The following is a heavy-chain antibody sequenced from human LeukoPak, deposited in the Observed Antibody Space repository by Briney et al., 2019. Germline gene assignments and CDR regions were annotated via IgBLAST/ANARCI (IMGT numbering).Heavy chain of an antibody. CDR3: ARHYGTYSSSWYFWFDP. Sequence: SETLSLTCTVSGGSLSSSSYYWGWIRQPPGKGLEWIGSIYYSGSTYYNPSLKSRVTISVDTSKNQFSLKLSSVTAADTAVYYCARHYGTYSSSWYFWFDPWGQGTLVTVSS. J-gene: IGHJ5*02. V-gene: IGHV4-39*01. D-gene: IGHD6-13*01. CDR2: IYYSGST. CDR1: GGSLSSSSYY.